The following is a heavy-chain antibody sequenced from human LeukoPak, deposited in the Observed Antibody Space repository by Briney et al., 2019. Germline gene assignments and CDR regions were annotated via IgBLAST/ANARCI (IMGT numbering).Heavy chain of an antibody. CDR1: GYRFTSFW. CDR2: IYPGDSDT. D-gene: IGHD2-15*01. J-gene: IGHJ4*02. Sequence: GESLKISCQGSGYRFTSFWIGWVRQMPEKGLEWMGIIYPGDSDTRYRPSFQGQVTISADKSISTAYLQWSSLKASDTAIYYCARLGACSGNTCYSGDFWGQGTLVTVSS. CDR3: ARLGACSGNTCYSGDF. V-gene: IGHV5-51*01.